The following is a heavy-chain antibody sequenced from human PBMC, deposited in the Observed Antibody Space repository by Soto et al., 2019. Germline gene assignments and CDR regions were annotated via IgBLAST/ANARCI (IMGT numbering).Heavy chain of an antibody. CDR3: SGAESPDTAYFSLY. V-gene: IGHV1-2*02. CDR1: GYTFTTYY. Sequence: ASVKVSCKASGYTFTTYYIHWVRQAPGQGLEWMAWINPDSGATYSAPKFQGRVTVTSDTSISTASMEMSRLTSDDTAVYYCSGAESPDTAYFSLYWGQGTPVTVSS. J-gene: IGHJ4*02. CDR2: INPDSGAT. D-gene: IGHD1-26*01.